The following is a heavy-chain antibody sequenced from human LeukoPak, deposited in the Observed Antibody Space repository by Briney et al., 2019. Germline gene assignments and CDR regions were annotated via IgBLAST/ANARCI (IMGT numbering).Heavy chain of an antibody. J-gene: IGHJ4*02. CDR2: ISGSGYNT. D-gene: IGHD2-8*01. V-gene: IGHV3-23*01. Sequence: GGYLRLSCAASGFSFSNYAMCWVRQAPGKGLEWVSSISGSGYNTYYIDSVKGRFTISRDNSKNTLYLQMNSLRTEDTAVYYCARPVGVTNRVMEDYWGQGTLVTVSS. CDR1: GFSFSNYA. CDR3: ARPVGVTNRVMEDY.